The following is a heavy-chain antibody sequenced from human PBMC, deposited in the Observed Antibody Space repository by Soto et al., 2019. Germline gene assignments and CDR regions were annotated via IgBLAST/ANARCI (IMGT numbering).Heavy chain of an antibody. CDR2: ILNDGSNK. J-gene: IGHJ4*02. CDR1: GFTFSSYG. CDR3: AKEWVYDSSGWSFDY. V-gene: IGHV3-30*18. Sequence: GGSLRLSCAASGFTFSSYGMHWVRLAPGKGLEWVAVILNDGSNKYYADSVKGRFTISRDNSKNTLYLQMNSLRAEDTAVFYCAKEWVYDSSGWSFDYWGQGTLVTVSS. D-gene: IGHD3-22*01.